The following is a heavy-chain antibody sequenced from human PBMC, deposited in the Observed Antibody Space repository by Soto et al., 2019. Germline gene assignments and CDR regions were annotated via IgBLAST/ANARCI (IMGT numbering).Heavy chain of an antibody. CDR3: ARDLHYYDSSGYYYEDRMDDY. J-gene: IGHJ4*02. D-gene: IGHD3-22*01. CDR2: ISYDGSNK. CDR1: GFTFSSYA. V-gene: IGHV3-30-3*01. Sequence: QVQLVESGGGVVQPGRSLRLSCAASGFTFSSYAMHWVRQAPGKGLEWVAVISYDGSNKYYADSVKGRFTISRDNSKNTLYLQMNSLRAEDTAVYYCARDLHYYDSSGYYYEDRMDDYWGQGTLVTVSS.